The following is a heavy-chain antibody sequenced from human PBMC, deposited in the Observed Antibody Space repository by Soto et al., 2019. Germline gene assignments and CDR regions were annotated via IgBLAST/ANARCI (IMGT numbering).Heavy chain of an antibody. D-gene: IGHD4-4*01. CDR2: ISGYNGNT. CDR1: GYTFTSYG. J-gene: IGHJ6*03. Sequence: QVPLVQSGTEVKKPGASVKVSCKASGYTFTSYGISWVRQAPGQGPEWMGWISGYNGNTHYPQKFQGKVTMTTDTSTSTAYMVLRSLRSDDTAVYYCAKADSNYAGRFSYYYMDVWGNGTLVTVSS. V-gene: IGHV1-18*01. CDR3: AKADSNYAGRFSYYYMDV.